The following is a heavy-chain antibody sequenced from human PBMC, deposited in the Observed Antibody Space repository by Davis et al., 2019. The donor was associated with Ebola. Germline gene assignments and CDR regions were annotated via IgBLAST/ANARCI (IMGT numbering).Heavy chain of an antibody. J-gene: IGHJ4*02. CDR3: AKDRFYSNGWYVFHY. CDR1: GFRVSGPY. V-gene: IGHV3-66*01. D-gene: IGHD6-19*01. CDR2: IYSGGST. Sequence: GESLKISCAASGFRVSGPYMSWVRQAPGKGLEWVSLIYSGGSTYYADSVKGRFTLSRDNSKNTLYLQMNSLRADDTAVYYCAKDRFYSNGWYVFHYWGQGTLVTVSS.